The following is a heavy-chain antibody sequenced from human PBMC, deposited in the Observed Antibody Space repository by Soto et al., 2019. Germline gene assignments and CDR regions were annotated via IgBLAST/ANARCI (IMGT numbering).Heavy chain of an antibody. J-gene: IGHJ6*02. CDR1: GYTFTSYA. Sequence: GASVKVSCKASGYTFTSYAMHWVRQAPGQRLEWMGWINAGNGNTKYSQKFQGRVTITRDTSASTAYMELSSLRSEDTAVYYCARAPGYSSSWTDYYYYGMDVWGQGTTVTVSS. CDR3: ARAPGYSSSWTDYYYYGMDV. V-gene: IGHV1-3*01. CDR2: INAGNGNT. D-gene: IGHD6-13*01.